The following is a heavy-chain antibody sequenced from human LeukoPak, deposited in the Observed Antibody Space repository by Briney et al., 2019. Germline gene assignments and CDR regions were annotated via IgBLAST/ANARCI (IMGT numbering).Heavy chain of an antibody. V-gene: IGHV3-21*01. D-gene: IGHD5-18*01. CDR2: ISSSSSYI. Sequence: GGSLRLSCAASGFTFSSYSMNWVRQAPGKGLEWVSSISSSSSYIYYADSVKGRFAISRDSAKNSLYLQMNSLRAEDTAVYYCARDQYGYSYGWPFDYWAREPWSPSPQ. CDR3: ARDQYGYSYGWPFDY. J-gene: IGHJ4*02. CDR1: GFTFSSYS.